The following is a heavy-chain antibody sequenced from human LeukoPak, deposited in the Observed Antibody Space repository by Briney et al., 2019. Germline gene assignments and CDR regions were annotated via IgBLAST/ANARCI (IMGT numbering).Heavy chain of an antibody. J-gene: IGHJ4*02. Sequence: GGSLRLSCAASGFAFSSYGMHWVRQAPGKGLEWVAFIRYDGSNKYYADSVKGRFTISRDNAKNSLYLQMNSLRAEDTAVYYCARDVAAAGTNFDYRGQGTLVTVSS. V-gene: IGHV3-30*02. D-gene: IGHD6-13*01. CDR3: ARDVAAAGTNFDY. CDR2: IRYDGSNK. CDR1: GFAFSSYG.